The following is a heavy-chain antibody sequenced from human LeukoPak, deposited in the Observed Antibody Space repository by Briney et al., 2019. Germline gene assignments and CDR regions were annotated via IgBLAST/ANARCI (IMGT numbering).Heavy chain of an antibody. Sequence: GASVKVSCKASGYTFTGYYMHWVRQAPGQGLEWMGWINPNSGGTNYAQKFQGRVTVTRDTSISTAYMELSTLRSDDTAVYYCARGGEYSRSSSTYWGPGTLVTVSS. CDR1: GYTFTGYY. CDR2: INPNSGGT. CDR3: ARGGEYSRSSSTY. J-gene: IGHJ4*02. V-gene: IGHV1-2*02. D-gene: IGHD6-6*01.